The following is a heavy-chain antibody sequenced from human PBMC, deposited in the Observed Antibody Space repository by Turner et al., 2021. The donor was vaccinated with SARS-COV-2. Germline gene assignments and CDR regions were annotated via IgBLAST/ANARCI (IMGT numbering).Heavy chain of an antibody. CDR1: GYTFTSYG. V-gene: IGHV1-18*01. CDR2: ISSYNGNT. D-gene: IGHD6-19*01. Sequence: QVQLVQSGAEVKKPGASVKVSCKASGYTFTSYGISWVRQAPGQGLEWMGCISSYNGNTNYAQNLQDRVTLTTDTSTSTAYMEVRSLRSDDTAIYYCARDWAGGYYFDFWGQGTLVTVSS. J-gene: IGHJ4*02. CDR3: ARDWAGGYYFDF.